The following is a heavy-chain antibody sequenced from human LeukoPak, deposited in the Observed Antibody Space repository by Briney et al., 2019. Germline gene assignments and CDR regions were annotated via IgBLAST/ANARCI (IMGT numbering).Heavy chain of an antibody. V-gene: IGHV3-30*18. D-gene: IGHD3-22*01. CDR3: AKDQGDSSGYYLQNYFDY. CDR1: GFTFSSYG. CDR2: ISYDGSNK. Sequence: GGPLRLSCAASGFTFSSYGMHWVRQAPGKGLEWVAVISYDGSNKYYADSVKGRFTISRDNSKNTLYLQMNSLRAEDTAVYYCAKDQGDSSGYYLQNYFDYWGQGTLVTVSS. J-gene: IGHJ4*02.